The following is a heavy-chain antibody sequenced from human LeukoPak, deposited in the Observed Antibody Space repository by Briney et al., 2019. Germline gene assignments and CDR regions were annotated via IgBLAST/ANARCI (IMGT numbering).Heavy chain of an antibody. Sequence: SETLSLTCTVSGGSVSGDSWTWIRQSAGTGLEWIGYIYYTGAIGYNPSLKSRVAISVDTSKNQFSLQLTSVTAADTAVYFCARNGFRTPCGVDCYSNYMDVWGKGTAVTVSS. D-gene: IGHD2-21*02. J-gene: IGHJ6*03. CDR3: ARNGFRTPCGVDCYSNYMDV. CDR2: IYYTGAI. V-gene: IGHV4-59*02. CDR1: GGSVSGDS.